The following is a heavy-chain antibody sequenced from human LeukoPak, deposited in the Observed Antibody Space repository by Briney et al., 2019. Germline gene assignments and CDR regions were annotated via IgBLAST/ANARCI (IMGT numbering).Heavy chain of an antibody. J-gene: IGHJ4*02. V-gene: IGHV3-15*01. D-gene: IGHD6-19*01. CDR2: IKSKADGGTT. Sequence: GGSLRLSCAASGFTFSNAWMSWVRQAPGKGLEWVGRIKSKADGGTTDYAAPVKGRFTISRDDSKNTLYLQMNSLKTEDTAVYYCTTDIEQWLVLLFDYWGQGTLVTVSS. CDR3: TTDIEQWLVLLFDY. CDR1: GFTFSNAW.